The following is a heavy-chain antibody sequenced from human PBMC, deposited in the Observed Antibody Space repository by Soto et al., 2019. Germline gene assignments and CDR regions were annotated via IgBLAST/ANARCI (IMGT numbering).Heavy chain of an antibody. V-gene: IGHV3-23*01. D-gene: IGHD2-2*01. J-gene: IGHJ4*02. CDR1: GFSFSSSA. Sequence: VQLWDSGGGLVQPGGSLRLSCAASGFSFSSSAMSWVRQAPGKRLEWVSTFRESGGTTHYADPVKGRFTISRDTSNNLLFLQMNSLRAEDTAIYYCTIDSHWAIISPTLDYWGQGTLVTVSS. CDR3: TIDSHWAIISPTLDY. CDR2: FRESGGTT.